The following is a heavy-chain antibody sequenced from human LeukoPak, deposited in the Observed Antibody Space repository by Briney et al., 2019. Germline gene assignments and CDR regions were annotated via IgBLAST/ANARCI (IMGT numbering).Heavy chain of an antibody. CDR1: GFTFDDYA. CDR2: INWNGGST. J-gene: IGHJ4*02. V-gene: IGHV3-20*04. Sequence: GGSLRLSCAASGFTFDDYAMNWVRQAPGKGLEWVSGINWNGGSTYYRDSVKGRFTISRDNAKNSLYLQMNSLRAEDTALYYCARVKGSGYRNSIDYWGQGTLVTASS. D-gene: IGHD3-3*01. CDR3: ARVKGSGYRNSIDY.